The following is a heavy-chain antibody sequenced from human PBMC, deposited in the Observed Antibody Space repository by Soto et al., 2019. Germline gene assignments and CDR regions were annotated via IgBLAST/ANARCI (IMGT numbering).Heavy chain of an antibody. CDR1: GCNFKKFA. J-gene: IGHJ4*02. CDR3: AKADGEQWLVPHLDN. Sequence: HPGGSLRLSCIASGCNFKKFARAWVRQAPGEGLEWVSGISCCGGSTSYADSVKGRFSIARDDSKNTLSLQMNSLRVEDTAQYYCAKADGEQWLVPHLDNWGQGTLVTVSS. D-gene: IGHD6-19*01. CDR2: ISCCGGST. V-gene: IGHV3-23*01.